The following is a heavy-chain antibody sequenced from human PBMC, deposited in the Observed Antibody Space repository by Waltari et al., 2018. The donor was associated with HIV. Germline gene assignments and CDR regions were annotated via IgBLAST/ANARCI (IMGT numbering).Heavy chain of an antibody. CDR2: IKRKVDGETK. CDR1: GFTFSDAW. Sequence: EVQLVESGGGLVKPGGSLRLSCAASGFTFSDAWMSWVRQAPGKGLEWVGRIKRKVDGETKDYAAPGKGRFTISRDDSKNTLYLQMNSLKTEDTATYYCTTDLVYWGQGTLVTVSS. J-gene: IGHJ4*01. CDR3: TTDLVY. V-gene: IGHV3-15*01. D-gene: IGHD3-16*01.